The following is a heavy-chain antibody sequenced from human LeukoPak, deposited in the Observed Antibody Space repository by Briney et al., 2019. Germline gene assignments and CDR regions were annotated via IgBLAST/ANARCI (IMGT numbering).Heavy chain of an antibody. J-gene: IGHJ4*02. V-gene: IGHV3-21*01. CDR3: ARDRSSSSGRNYFDY. CDR2: ISSSSSYI. D-gene: IGHD6-6*01. Sequence: GGSLRLSCAASGFTFSSYSMNWVRQAPGKGLEWVSSISSSSSYIYYADSVKGRFTISRDNAKNSLYPQMNSLRAEDTAVYYCARDRSSSSGRNYFDYWGQGTLVTVSS. CDR1: GFTFSSYS.